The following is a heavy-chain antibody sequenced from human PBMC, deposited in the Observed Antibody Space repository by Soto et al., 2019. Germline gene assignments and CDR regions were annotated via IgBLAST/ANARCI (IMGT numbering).Heavy chain of an antibody. J-gene: IGHJ3*02. V-gene: IGHV3-53*01. D-gene: IGHD5-12*01. Sequence: EVQLVESGGGLIQPGGSLRLSCAASGFTVSSKYMNWVRQAPGKGLEWVSVLYSGGSTSYAASVKGRFTVSRDNSKNTLYLQMNSLRAEDTAVYYCARDSPPNDPDGYGDAFDIWGQGTMVTVSS. CDR3: ARDSPPNDPDGYGDAFDI. CDR1: GFTVSSKY. CDR2: LYSGGST.